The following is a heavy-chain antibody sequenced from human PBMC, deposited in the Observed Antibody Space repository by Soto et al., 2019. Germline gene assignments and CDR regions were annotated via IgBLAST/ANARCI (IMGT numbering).Heavy chain of an antibody. D-gene: IGHD1-1*01. CDR3: AREGPEPYYFDY. CDR1: GYTFTSYY. CDR2: INPSGGST. J-gene: IGHJ4*02. Sequence: QVQLVQSGAEVKKPGASVKVSCKASGYTFTSYYMHWVRQAPGQGLEWMGIINPSGGSTSYAQTCEGRVTMTRDASTSTVYMELSSLRSEDAAVYYCAREGPEPYYFDYWGQGTLVTVSS. V-gene: IGHV1-46*01.